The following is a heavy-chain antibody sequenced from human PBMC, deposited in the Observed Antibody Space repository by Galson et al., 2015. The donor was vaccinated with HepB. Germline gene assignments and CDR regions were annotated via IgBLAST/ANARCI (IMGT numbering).Heavy chain of an antibody. CDR2: IYYSGST. J-gene: IGHJ4*02. V-gene: IGHV4-59*01. D-gene: IGHD3-10*01. CDR3: ARSSGSGSLNFDY. Sequence: ETLSLTCTVSGGSISSYYWSWIRQPPGKGLEWIGYIYYSGSTNYNPSLKSRVTISVDTSKNQFSLKLSSVTAADTAVYYCARSSGSGSLNFDYWGQGTLVTVSS. CDR1: GGSISSYY.